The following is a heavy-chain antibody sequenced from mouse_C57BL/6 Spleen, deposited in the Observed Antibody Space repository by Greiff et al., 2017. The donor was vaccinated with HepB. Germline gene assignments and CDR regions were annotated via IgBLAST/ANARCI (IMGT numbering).Heavy chain of an antibody. D-gene: IGHD1-1*01. J-gene: IGHJ3*01. V-gene: IGHV1-53*01. CDR3: ARPYYYGSSYVYSWFAY. CDR2: INPSNGGT. Sequence: QVHVKQPGTELVKPGASVKLSCKASGYTFTSYWMHWVKQRPGQGLEWIGNINPSNGGTNYNEKFKSKATLTVDKSSSTAYMQLSSLTSEDSAVYYCARPYYYGSSYVYSWFAYWGQGTLVTVSA. CDR1: GYTFTSYW.